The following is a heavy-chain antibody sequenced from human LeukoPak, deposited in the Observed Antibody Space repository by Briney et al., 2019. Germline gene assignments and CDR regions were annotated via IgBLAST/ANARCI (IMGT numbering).Heavy chain of an antibody. D-gene: IGHD1-7*01. J-gene: IGHJ6*03. CDR2: IKSKTDGGTT. V-gene: IGHV3-15*01. CDR1: GFTVSSNS. Sequence: GGSLRLSCTVSGFTVSSNSMSWVRQAPGKGLEWVGRIKSKTDGGTTDYTAPVKGRFTISRDDSKNTLYLQMNSLRAEDTAVYYCARTGTTSLGYYYYMDVWGKGTTVTVSS. CDR3: ARTGTTSLGYYYYMDV.